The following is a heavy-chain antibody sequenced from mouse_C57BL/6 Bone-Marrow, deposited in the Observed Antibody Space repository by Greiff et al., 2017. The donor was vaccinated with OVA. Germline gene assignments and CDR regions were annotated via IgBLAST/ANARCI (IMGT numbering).Heavy chain of an antibody. V-gene: IGHV1-5*01. J-gene: IGHJ4*01. CDR3: ARRGDYDYAMDY. CDR1: GYTFTSYW. CDR2: IYPGNSDT. Sequence: VQLQQSGTVLARPGASVKLSCTTSGYTFTSYWMHWVKQRPGQGLEWIGAIYPGNSDTSYNQKFKGKAKLTAVTSASTAYMELSSLTNEDSAVYYCARRGDYDYAMDYWGQGTSVTVSA. D-gene: IGHD2-13*01.